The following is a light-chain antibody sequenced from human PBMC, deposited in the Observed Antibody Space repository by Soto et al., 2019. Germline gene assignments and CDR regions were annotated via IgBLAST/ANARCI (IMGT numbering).Light chain of an antibody. CDR1: SSDVGGYKY. CDR3: SSYTSSRTRV. V-gene: IGLV2-14*03. J-gene: IGLJ1*01. CDR2: DIR. Sequence: QSALTQPASVSGSPGQSITISCTGTSSDVGGYKYVSWYQQHPGKAPKLMIYDIRNRPSGVSNRFSGSKSGNTASLTISGLQAEDESDYYCSSYTSSRTRVFGTGTKRTV.